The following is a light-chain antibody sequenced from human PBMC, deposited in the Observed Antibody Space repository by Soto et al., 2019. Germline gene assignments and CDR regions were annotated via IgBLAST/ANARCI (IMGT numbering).Light chain of an antibody. J-gene: IGKJ1*01. V-gene: IGKV1-5*01. Sequence: DIQMTQSPFTLFASVGDRVTITCRASQNINKRLAWHQQKPGKAPKVLIYDASNLKSGVPSRFSGSGSGTEFILTISSLQPDDFATYYCQQYYNYPWTFGQGTKVEIK. CDR1: QNINKR. CDR2: DAS. CDR3: QQYYNYPWT.